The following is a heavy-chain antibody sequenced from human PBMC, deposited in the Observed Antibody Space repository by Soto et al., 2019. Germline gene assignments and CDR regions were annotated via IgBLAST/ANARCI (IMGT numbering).Heavy chain of an antibody. J-gene: IGHJ4*02. CDR3: ARDLIVAQAVDY. CDR2: ISAYNGNT. D-gene: IGHD2-2*01. V-gene: IGHV1-18*01. Sequence: ASVKVSCKASGYTFTSYGISGVRQAPGQGLEWMGWISAYNGNTNYAQKLQGRVTMTTDTSTSTAYMELRSLRSDDTAVYYCARDLIVAQAVDYWGQGTLVTVSS. CDR1: GYTFTSYG.